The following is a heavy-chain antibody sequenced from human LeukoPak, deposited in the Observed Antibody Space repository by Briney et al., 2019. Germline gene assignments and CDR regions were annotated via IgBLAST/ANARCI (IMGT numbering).Heavy chain of an antibody. CDR1: GFTVSGKY. J-gene: IGHJ3*02. CDR2: IYSGGRT. V-gene: IGHV3-66*01. CDR3: ARDLDIVVVTAISVSGGAFDI. Sequence: PGGSLRLSCVASGFTVSGKYMSWVRQAPGKGLEWVSVIYSGGRTYYADSVKDRFTISRDNSKNTLYLQMNSLRAEDTAVYYCARDLDIVVVTAISVSGGAFDIWGQGTMVTVSS. D-gene: IGHD2-21*02.